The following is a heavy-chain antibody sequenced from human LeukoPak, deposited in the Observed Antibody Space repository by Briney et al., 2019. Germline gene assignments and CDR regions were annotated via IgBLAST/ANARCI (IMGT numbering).Heavy chain of an antibody. CDR3: ATTMDVTFNV. D-gene: IGHD3-10*01. CDR1: GFSFTSYA. Sequence: GKSLRLSCEASGFSFTSYAMYWIRQAPGKGLEWVALIAYDGRKRGYGDSVKGRFTISRDNPKNTVHLQMNSLRPEDTAVYYCATTMDVTFNVWGQGTTVIVSS. V-gene: IGHV3-30*04. J-gene: IGHJ3*01. CDR2: IAYDGRKR.